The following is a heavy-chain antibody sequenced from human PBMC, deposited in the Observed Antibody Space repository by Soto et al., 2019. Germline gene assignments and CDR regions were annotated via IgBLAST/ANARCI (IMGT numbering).Heavy chain of an antibody. J-gene: IGHJ5*02. D-gene: IGHD2-21*02. CDR3: ARARPVYCGGDCYLYNWFGP. V-gene: IGHV1-2*04. CDR1: GYTVTGYY. Sequence: QVQLVQSGAEVTKPGASVKVSCKASGYTVTGYYIHWVRQAPGQGLEWMGWINPNSGDTNYAQKFQGWVTMTRDTSISTAYMELSRLKSDDTAVYYCARARPVYCGGDCYLYNWFGPWGQGTLVTVSS. CDR2: INPNSGDT.